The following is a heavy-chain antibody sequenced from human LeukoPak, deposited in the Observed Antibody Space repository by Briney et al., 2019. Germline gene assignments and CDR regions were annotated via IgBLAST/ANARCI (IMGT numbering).Heavy chain of an antibody. CDR1: GFTFSSYS. J-gene: IGHJ4*02. Sequence: GGSLRLSCAASGFTFSSYSMNWVRQAPGKGLEWVSSISSSSSYMYYADSVKGRFTISRDNAKNSLYLQMNSLRAEDTAVYYCARAHSDIVVVPAGYWGQGTLVTVSS. CDR2: ISSSSSYM. V-gene: IGHV3-21*01. CDR3: ARAHSDIVVVPAGY. D-gene: IGHD2-2*01.